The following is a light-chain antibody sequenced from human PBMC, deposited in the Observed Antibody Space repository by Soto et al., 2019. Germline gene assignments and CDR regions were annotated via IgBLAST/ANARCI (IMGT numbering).Light chain of an antibody. CDR3: LPHTNYRWT. V-gene: IGKV1-17*01. CDR1: QGIRND. J-gene: IGKJ1*01. Sequence: DIKMTQSPSSLSAAVGDRVTITCRASQGIRNDVGWYQQKPGKAPKLLIYDTSRLQSGVPSRFSGSGSGTEFTLTISSLQPEDFATYYCLPHTNYRWTFGQGTKVETK. CDR2: DTS.